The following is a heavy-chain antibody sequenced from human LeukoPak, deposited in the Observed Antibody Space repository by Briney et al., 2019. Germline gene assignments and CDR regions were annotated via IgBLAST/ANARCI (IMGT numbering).Heavy chain of an antibody. CDR1: GFTVSSNY. Sequence: GGSLRLSCAASGFTVSSNYMSWVRQAPGKGLEWVSVIYSGGSTYYADSVKGRFTISRDNSKNTLYLQMNSLRAEDTAVYYCARDPGLAYCGGDCYSVWGQGTTVTVSS. V-gene: IGHV3-53*01. CDR2: IYSGGST. J-gene: IGHJ6*02. D-gene: IGHD2-21*02. CDR3: ARDPGLAYCGGDCYSV.